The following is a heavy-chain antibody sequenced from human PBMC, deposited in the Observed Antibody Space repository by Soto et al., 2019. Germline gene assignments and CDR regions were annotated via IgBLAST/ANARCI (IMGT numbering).Heavy chain of an antibody. J-gene: IGHJ4*02. CDR1: GASIVSSNLY. D-gene: IGHD3-16*02. CDR3: ARLGVWGSYRPQYFDH. V-gene: IGHV4-39*01. CDR2: IYESGST. Sequence: QLQLQESGPGLVKPSETLSPTCTVSGASIVSSNLYWGWVRQPPGKGPEWIGSIYESGSTYFNPSLQSRVTMSVDTSKNQFSLHLTSVTAADTAMYYCARLGVWGSYRPQYFDHWGQGTLVTVSS.